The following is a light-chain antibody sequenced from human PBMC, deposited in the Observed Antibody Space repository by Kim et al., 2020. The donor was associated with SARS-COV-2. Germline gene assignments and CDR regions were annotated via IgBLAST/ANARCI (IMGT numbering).Light chain of an antibody. J-gene: IGLJ2*01. CDR3: SSYTDGGSLI. CDR2: AVS. CDR1: SSDVGSYNR. V-gene: IGLV2-18*02. Sequence: QSALTQPPSVSGSPGQSVTISCTGTSSDVGSYNRVSWYQQPPGTAPKVMIYAVSNRPSGVPDRFSGSKSGSTASLTISGLQAEDEAEYYCSSYTDGGSLIFGGGTRLTVL.